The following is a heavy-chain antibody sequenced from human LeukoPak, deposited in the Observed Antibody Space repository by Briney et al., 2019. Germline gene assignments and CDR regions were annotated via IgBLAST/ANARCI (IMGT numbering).Heavy chain of an antibody. J-gene: IGHJ4*02. Sequence: ASVKVSCKASGYTFTGYYMHWVRQAPGQGLEWMGRINPNSGGTNYAQKFQGRVTMTRDTSISTAYMELSRLRSDDTAVYYCARVSRSYYDILTGYYFPSEYYFDYWGQGTLVTVSS. CDR3: ARVSRSYYDILTGYYFPSEYYFDY. CDR1: GYTFTGYY. CDR2: INPNSGGT. V-gene: IGHV1-2*06. D-gene: IGHD3-9*01.